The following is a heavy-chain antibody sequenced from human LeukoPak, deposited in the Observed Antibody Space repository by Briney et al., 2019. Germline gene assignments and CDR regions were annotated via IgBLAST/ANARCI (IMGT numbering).Heavy chain of an antibody. J-gene: IGHJ4*02. D-gene: IGHD2-15*01. CDR2: IKEDGGEK. Sequence: TGGSLRLSSAASGFTFSNYWMTWVRQAPGKGLEWVAHIKEDGGEKHYVDPVKGRFTISRDNAKNSLYLQMNSLRAEDTAMYYCVRDRGYCSGGTCYALWDYWGQGTLVTVSS. CDR3: VRDRGYCSGGTCYALWDY. CDR1: GFTFSNYW. V-gene: IGHV3-7*01.